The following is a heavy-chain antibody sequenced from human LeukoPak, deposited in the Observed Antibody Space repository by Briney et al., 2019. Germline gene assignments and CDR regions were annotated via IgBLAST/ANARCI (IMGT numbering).Heavy chain of an antibody. J-gene: IGHJ3*02. V-gene: IGHV3-30*03. D-gene: IGHD3-10*01. Sequence: GGSLRLSCAASGFTFSSYGMHWVRQAPGKGLEWVAVISYDGSNKYYADSVKGRFTISRDNSKNTLYLQMNSLRAEDTAVYYCARESGAHGAFDIWGQGTMVTVSS. CDR3: ARESGAHGAFDI. CDR1: GFTFSSYG. CDR2: ISYDGSNK.